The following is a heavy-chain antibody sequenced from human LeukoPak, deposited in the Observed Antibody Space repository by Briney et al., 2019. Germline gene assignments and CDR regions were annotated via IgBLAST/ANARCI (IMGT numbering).Heavy chain of an antibody. D-gene: IGHD6-13*01. CDR3: ARVWGSIAAAGTGVNWFDP. CDR1: GYTFTSYG. Sequence: ASVKVSCKASGYTFTSYGISWVRQAPGQGLEWMGWISAYNGNTNYAQKLQGRVTMTTDTSTSTAYMELRSLRSDDTAVCYCARVWGSIAAAGTGVNWFDPWGQGTLVTVSS. CDR2: ISAYNGNT. J-gene: IGHJ5*02. V-gene: IGHV1-18*01.